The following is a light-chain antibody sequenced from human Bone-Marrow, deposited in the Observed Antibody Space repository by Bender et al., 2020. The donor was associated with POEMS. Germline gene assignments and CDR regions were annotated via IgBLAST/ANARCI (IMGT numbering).Light chain of an antibody. J-gene: IGLJ3*02. Sequence: QSVLTQPASVSAAPGQKVTISCSGSSSNIGNNYVSWYQHLPGTAPKLLIYGYNNRPSGVPDRFSGSKSGTSASLAITGLQAEDEGDYYCQSYDNSLGGWVFGGGTKLTVL. V-gene: IGLV1-40*01. CDR3: QSYDNSLGGWV. CDR1: SSNIGNNY. CDR2: GYN.